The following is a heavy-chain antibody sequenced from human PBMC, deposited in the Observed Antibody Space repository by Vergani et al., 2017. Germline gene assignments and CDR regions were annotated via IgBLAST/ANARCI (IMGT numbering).Heavy chain of an antibody. CDR3: VREDIAGGTYFFDY. V-gene: IGHV3-23*01. CDR1: GFSFPGYA. CDR2: ISGSGGST. J-gene: IGHJ4*02. D-gene: IGHD3-10*01. Sequence: EVQLLESGGGLVQPGGSLRLSCEASGFSFPGYAMSWVRQAPGKGLEWVSAISGSGGSTYYADFVKGRFTISRDNSKNTLHLQMNSLRVEDTAFYYCVREDIAGGTYFFDYWGQGDLVTVSS.